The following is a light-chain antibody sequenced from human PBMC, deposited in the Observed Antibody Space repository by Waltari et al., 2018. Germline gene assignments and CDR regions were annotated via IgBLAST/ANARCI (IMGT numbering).Light chain of an antibody. V-gene: IGKV1-39*01. J-gene: IGKJ4*01. Sequence: DIQMTQSPSSLSASVGDRVTITCRASRAITNYVNWYQQRPGLAPKLLIYAASTLQGGVPTRFSGSGSGTDFTLTISSLQAEDVAVYYCQQYYNTPLTFGGGTKVEIK. CDR1: RAITNY. CDR3: QQYYNTPLT. CDR2: AAS.